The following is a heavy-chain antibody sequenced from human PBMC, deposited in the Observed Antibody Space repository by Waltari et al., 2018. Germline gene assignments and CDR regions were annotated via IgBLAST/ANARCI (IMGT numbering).Heavy chain of an antibody. V-gene: IGHV3-33*01. CDR2: RWYDGSNK. Sequence: QVQLVESGGGVVQPGRSLRLSCAASGFTFSSYGMHWVRQAPGKGLEWVAVRWYDGSNKYYADSVKGRFTISRDNSKNTRYLQMNSLRAEDTAVYYCARGSGADYFDYWGQGTLVTVSS. D-gene: IGHD2-15*01. CDR3: ARGSGADYFDY. CDR1: GFTFSSYG. J-gene: IGHJ4*02.